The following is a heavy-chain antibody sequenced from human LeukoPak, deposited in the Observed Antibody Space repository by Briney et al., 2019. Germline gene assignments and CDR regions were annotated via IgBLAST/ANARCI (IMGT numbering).Heavy chain of an antibody. CDR2: MSNDGSKK. Sequence: QPGRSLRLSCAASGFTFSTYAMHWVRQAPGKGLEWVAIMSNDGSKKYYADSVKGRFTISRDNSKNTLYLQMNSLRAEDTAVYYCVRDCYRDGGNGVCHTRDYFDDWGQGTLVTVSS. CDR3: VRDCYRDGGNGVCHTRDYFDD. CDR1: GFTFSTYA. V-gene: IGHV3-30*04. D-gene: IGHD2-8*01. J-gene: IGHJ4*02.